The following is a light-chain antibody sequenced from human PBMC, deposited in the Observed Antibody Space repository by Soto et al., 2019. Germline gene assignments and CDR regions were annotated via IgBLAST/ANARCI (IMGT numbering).Light chain of an antibody. Sequence: DIQMTQSRSSLSASVVDRVTITCRASQGISNYLAWYQRKPGKAPKLLIYKASTLKSGVPSRFSGSGSGTEFTLTISSLQPDDFATYFCHSRAFGQGTRLEIK. CDR2: KAS. CDR1: QGISNY. V-gene: IGKV1-5*03. J-gene: IGKJ5*01. CDR3: HSRA.